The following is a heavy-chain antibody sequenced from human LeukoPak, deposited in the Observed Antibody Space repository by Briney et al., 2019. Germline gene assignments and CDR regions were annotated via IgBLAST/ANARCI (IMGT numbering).Heavy chain of an antibody. D-gene: IGHD3-10*01. CDR2: ITGVTSDT. CDR1: GYTFSV. V-gene: IGHV1-3*01. Sequence: ASVKVSCKASGYTFSVMHWVRQAPGQRLEWMGWITGVTSDTKYSQRFQGRVTISRDTSANTAYMELNSLGFEDTAVYYCAAERVGDTWFDPWGQGTLVTVSS. J-gene: IGHJ5*02. CDR3: AAERVGDTWFDP.